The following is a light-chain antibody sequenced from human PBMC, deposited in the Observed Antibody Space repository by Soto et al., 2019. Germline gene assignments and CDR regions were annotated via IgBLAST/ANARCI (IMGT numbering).Light chain of an antibody. V-gene: IGKV1-5*01. CDR1: QNIVNW. CDR3: QQCHSFPWT. J-gene: IGKJ1*01. CDR2: DAS. Sequence: DIQMTQSPSTLSPSVVHAVSITCRASQNIVNWLAWYQQKPGKAPKLLIYDASSLERGVPSRFSGSGSGTEFTLTISSLQPDDFATYYCQQCHSFPWTFGQGTKVEFK.